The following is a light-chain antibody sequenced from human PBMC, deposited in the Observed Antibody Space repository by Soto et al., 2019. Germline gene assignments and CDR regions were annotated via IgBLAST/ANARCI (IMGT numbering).Light chain of an antibody. CDR3: QSYDSSTHVV. Sequence: NFMLTQPHSVSESPGKTVTISCTGSSGSIASNYVQWYQQRPGSAPTTVIYEDNQRPSGVPDRFSGSIDSSSNSASLTISGLKTEDEADCYCQSYDSSTHVVFGGGTKLTVL. CDR1: SGSIASNY. J-gene: IGLJ2*01. CDR2: EDN. V-gene: IGLV6-57*02.